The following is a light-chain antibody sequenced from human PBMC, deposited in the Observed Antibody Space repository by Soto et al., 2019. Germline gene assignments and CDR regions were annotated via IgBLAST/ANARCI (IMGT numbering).Light chain of an antibody. Sequence: EIVLTQSPDTLSSSPGERATPSCRASQNILNRYLAWYQQKPGQAPRLLIYEASNRATGIPDRFSGSGFGTDFTLTISRLEPEDFAVYYCQQYYTSPPGTFGQGTKVEIK. V-gene: IGKV3-20*01. J-gene: IGKJ1*01. CDR2: EAS. CDR1: QNILNRY. CDR3: QQYYTSPPGT.